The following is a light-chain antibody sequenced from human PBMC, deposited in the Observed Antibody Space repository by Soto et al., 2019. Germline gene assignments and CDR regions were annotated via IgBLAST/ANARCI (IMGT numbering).Light chain of an antibody. Sequence: NFMLTQPHSVSESPXKTVTXSCTRSXGSXASNYVQWYQQRPGSAPTTVIYEDNQRPSGVPDRFSGSIDSSSNSASLTISGLKTEDEADYYCQSYDSSNHVVFGGGTKLTVL. CDR1: XGSXASNY. V-gene: IGLV6-57*04. CDR2: EDN. CDR3: QSYDSSNHVV. J-gene: IGLJ2*01.